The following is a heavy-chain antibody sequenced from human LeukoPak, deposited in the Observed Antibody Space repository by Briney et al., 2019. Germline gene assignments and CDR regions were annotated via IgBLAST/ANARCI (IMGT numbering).Heavy chain of an antibody. V-gene: IGHV3-48*04. CDR1: GFTFSTYG. Sequence: GGSLRLSCAASGFTFSTYGMHWVRQAPGKRLEWVSYISSSGSTIFYADSVKGRFTISRDNAKNSLYLQMNSLRAEDTAVYYCARRGIQLWPHDDYWGQGTLVTVSS. D-gene: IGHD5-18*01. CDR2: ISSSGSTI. J-gene: IGHJ4*02. CDR3: ARRGIQLWPHDDY.